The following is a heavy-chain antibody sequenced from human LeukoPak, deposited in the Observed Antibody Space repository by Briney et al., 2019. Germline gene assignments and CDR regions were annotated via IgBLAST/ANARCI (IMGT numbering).Heavy chain of an antibody. CDR3: ARSPPYYYYMDV. CDR1: GGSISSYY. V-gene: IGHV4-4*09. Sequence: SETLSLTCTVSGGSISSYYWSWIRQPPGKGLEWIGYIYTSGSTNYNPSLKSRVTISVDTSKNQFSLKLGSVTAADTAVYYCARSPPYYYYMDVWGKGTTVTVSS. CDR2: IYTSGST. J-gene: IGHJ6*03.